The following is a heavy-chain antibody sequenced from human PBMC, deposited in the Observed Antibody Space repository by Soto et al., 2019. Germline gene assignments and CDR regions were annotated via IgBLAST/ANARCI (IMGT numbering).Heavy chain of an antibody. D-gene: IGHD6-13*01. J-gene: IGHJ4*02. CDR3: ARVLDSSSWYPYQWDFDY. Sequence: PGGSLRLSCAASGFTFSSYWMSWVRQAPGKGLEWVANIKQDGSEKYYVDSVKGRFTISRDNAKNSLYLQMNSLRAEDTAVYYCARVLDSSSWYPYQWDFDYWGQGTLVTVSS. CDR1: GFTFSSYW. V-gene: IGHV3-7*01. CDR2: IKQDGSEK.